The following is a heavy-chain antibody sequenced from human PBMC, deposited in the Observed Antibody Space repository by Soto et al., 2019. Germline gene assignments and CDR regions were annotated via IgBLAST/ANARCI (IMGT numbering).Heavy chain of an antibody. CDR1: GFTFSSYG. Sequence: QVQLVESGGGVVQPGRSLRLSCAASGFTFSSYGMHWVRQAPGKGLEWVAVIWYDGSNKYYADSVKGRFTISRDNSKNTLYLQMNSLRAEDTAVYYCARDLFDVPAATYYYYGMDVWGQGTTVTVSS. J-gene: IGHJ6*02. CDR3: ARDLFDVPAATYYYYGMDV. CDR2: IWYDGSNK. D-gene: IGHD2-2*01. V-gene: IGHV3-33*01.